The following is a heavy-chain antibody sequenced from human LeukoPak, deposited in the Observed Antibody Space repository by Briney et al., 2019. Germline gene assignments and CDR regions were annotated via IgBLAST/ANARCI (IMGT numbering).Heavy chain of an antibody. D-gene: IGHD3-22*01. CDR2: INHSGST. V-gene: IGHV4-34*01. J-gene: IGHJ4*02. CDR3: AREGTIYDSSGYNLDY. Sequence: PSETLSLTCAIYGGSFSDYYWGWIRQPPGKGLEWIGEINHSGSTNYNPSLKSRVTISVDTSKNQFSLKLSSVTAADTAVYYCAREGTIYDSSGYNLDYWGQGTLVTVSS. CDR1: GGSFSDYY.